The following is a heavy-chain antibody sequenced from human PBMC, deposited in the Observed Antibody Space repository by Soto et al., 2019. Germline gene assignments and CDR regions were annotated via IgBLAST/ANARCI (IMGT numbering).Heavy chain of an antibody. D-gene: IGHD3-10*01. CDR1: GGSINSFGHY. CDR2: IYYSGST. Sequence: SETLSLTCSVSGGSINSFGHYWSWIRQHPGKGLEWIGYIYYSGSTYYNPSLESRVTISVDTSKNQFSLKLTSVTAADTAVYYCAGYDSGNYYYGMDVWGQGTTVTVSS. CDR3: AGYDSGNYYYGMDV. V-gene: IGHV4-31*03. J-gene: IGHJ6*02.